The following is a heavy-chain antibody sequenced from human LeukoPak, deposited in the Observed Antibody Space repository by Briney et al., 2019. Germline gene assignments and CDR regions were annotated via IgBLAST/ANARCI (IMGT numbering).Heavy chain of an antibody. CDR3: ATVRYSGTMDGFDI. CDR2: FDVEDGEA. D-gene: IGHD3-10*01. V-gene: IGHV1-24*01. Sequence: ASVKVSCKVSGYTLTDVSLHWVRPAPGKGLAGLGGFDVEDGEAVSAKKFRGRVTMTEDTPTDTVYMKLSRLKSEDTAVYYCATVRYSGTMDGFDIWGEGTKVTVSS. J-gene: IGHJ3*02. CDR1: GYTLTDVS.